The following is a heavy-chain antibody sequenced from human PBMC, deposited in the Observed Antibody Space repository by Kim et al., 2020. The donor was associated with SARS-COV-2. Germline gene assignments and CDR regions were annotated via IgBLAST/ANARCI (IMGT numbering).Heavy chain of an antibody. CDR2: IIPIFGTA. CDR3: AREYYSRGWFDP. V-gene: IGHV1-69*13. J-gene: IGHJ5*02. CDR1: GGTFSSYA. D-gene: IGHD3-10*01. Sequence: SVKVSCKASGGTFSSYAISWVRQAPGQGLEWMGGIIPIFGTANYAQKFQGRVTITADESTSTAYMELSSLRSEDTAVYYCAREYYSRGWFDPWGQGTLVTVSS.